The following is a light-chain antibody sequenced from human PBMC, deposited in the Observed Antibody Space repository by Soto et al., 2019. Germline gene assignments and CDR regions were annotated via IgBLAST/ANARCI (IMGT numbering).Light chain of an antibody. CDR3: QQYNNVRLT. J-gene: IGKJ4*01. CDR1: QSLTIY. Sequence: DIQMTQSPSTLSASVGDRVTITCRASQSLTIYLAWYQQKPGKAPKLLIYDASNLASGVPSRFSGSGSGTEFPLTRSGLQPDDFATYYCQQYNNVRLTFGGGTKVEI. V-gene: IGKV1-5*01. CDR2: DAS.